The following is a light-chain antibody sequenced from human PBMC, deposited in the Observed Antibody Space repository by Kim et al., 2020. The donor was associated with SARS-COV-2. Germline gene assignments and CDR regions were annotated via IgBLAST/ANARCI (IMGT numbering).Light chain of an antibody. CDR2: GAS. V-gene: IGKV3-20*01. CDR1: QSVSSSY. Sequence: EIVLTQSPGTLSLSPGERATLSCRASQSVSSSYVAWYQQKPGPAPRLLNYGASSRAASTPGWFSGSGSGAYSTLTISRLDPEYVAEYCYQQYGSSPRTFGQGTKVDIK. CDR3: QQYGSSPRT. J-gene: IGKJ1*01.